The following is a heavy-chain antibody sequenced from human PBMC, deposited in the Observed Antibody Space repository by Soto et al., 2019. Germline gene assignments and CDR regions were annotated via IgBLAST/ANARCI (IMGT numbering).Heavy chain of an antibody. Sequence: QLVESGGGLVQPGGSLRLSCAASGFTFSDSWMNWVRQAPGQGLEWVANIKRDGSEKYYVDSVKGRFTMSRDNAKNSRYLQLNRLRAEDPAVYYCVSPGGELDPLTGWGQGTLVTVSS. CDR2: IKRDGSEK. CDR1: GFTFSDSW. J-gene: IGHJ4*02. D-gene: IGHD3-16*01. V-gene: IGHV3-7*05. CDR3: VSPGGELDPLTG.